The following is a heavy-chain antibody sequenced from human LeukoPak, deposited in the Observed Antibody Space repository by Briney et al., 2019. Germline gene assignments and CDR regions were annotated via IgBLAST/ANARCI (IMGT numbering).Heavy chain of an antibody. V-gene: IGHV3-48*04. Sequence: GGSLRLSCAASGFTFSSYAMSWVRQAPGKGLEWVSYISSSGDTIYYADSVKGRFTISRDNAKNSLDLQMNSLRVEDTAVYYCARGYCSSGGCLQNNWFDPWGQGTLVTVSS. CDR3: ARGYCSSGGCLQNNWFDP. CDR2: ISSSGDTI. D-gene: IGHD2-15*01. CDR1: GFTFSSYA. J-gene: IGHJ5*02.